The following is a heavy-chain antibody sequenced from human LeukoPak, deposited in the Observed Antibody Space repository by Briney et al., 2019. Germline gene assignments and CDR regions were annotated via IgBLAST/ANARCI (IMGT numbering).Heavy chain of an antibody. CDR1: GFTVSSSY. CDR2: IHSGGNT. Sequence: GGSLRLSCAASGFTVSSSYMSWVRQAPGKGLEWVSVIHSGGNTYYADSVKGRFTISRDNSKNTMYLQMNSLRAEDTAVYYCTRDLNSGGSCWGQGTLVIVSS. CDR3: TRDLNSGGSC. V-gene: IGHV3-53*01. J-gene: IGHJ4*02. D-gene: IGHD2-15*01.